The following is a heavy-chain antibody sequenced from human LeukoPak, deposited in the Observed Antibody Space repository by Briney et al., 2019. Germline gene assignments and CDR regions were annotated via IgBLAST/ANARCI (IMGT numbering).Heavy chain of an antibody. D-gene: IGHD6-13*01. Sequence: GASVKVSCKASGYTFTGYYMHWVRQAPGQGLEWMGWINPNSGGTNYAQKFQGRVTMTRDTSISTAYMELSRLRSDDTAVYYCARVEVAAAGTILHAFDIWGQGTMVTVSS. V-gene: IGHV1-2*02. CDR1: GYTFTGYY. CDR2: INPNSGGT. CDR3: ARVEVAAAGTILHAFDI. J-gene: IGHJ3*02.